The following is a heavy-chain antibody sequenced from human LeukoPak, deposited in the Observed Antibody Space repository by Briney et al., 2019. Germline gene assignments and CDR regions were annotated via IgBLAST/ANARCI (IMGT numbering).Heavy chain of an antibody. J-gene: IGHJ4*02. D-gene: IGHD3-10*01. CDR1: GFTFSNAW. V-gene: IGHV3-7*01. CDR2: INEEGSEK. CDR3: ARDPTYYGSGSPTDPFDY. Sequence: GGSLRLSCAASGFTFSNAWMSWVRQAPGKGLEWVANINEEGSEKYYVDSVKGRFTISRDNAKNSLFLQMNSLRAEDTAVYYCARDPTYYGSGSPTDPFDYWGQGTLVTVSS.